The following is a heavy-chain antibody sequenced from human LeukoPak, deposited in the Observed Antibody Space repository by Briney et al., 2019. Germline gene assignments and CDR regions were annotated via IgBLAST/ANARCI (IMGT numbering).Heavy chain of an antibody. V-gene: IGHV4-59*12. CDR3: ARTAHGFWSGYRAPQFDY. J-gene: IGHJ4*02. Sequence: PSETLSLTCTVSGGSISSYYWSWIRQPPGKGLEWIGYIYYSGSTNYNPSLKSRVTISVDRSKNQFSLKLSSVTAADTAVYYCARTAHGFWSGYRAPQFDYWGQGTLVTVSS. D-gene: IGHD3-3*01. CDR1: GGSISSYY. CDR2: IYYSGST.